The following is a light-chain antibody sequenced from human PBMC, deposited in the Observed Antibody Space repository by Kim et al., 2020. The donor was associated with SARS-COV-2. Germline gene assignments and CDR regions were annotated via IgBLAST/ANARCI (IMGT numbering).Light chain of an antibody. V-gene: IGKV3-15*01. Sequence: EIVMTQSPATLSVSPGERATLSCRASQSVSSNLAWYQQKPGQPPRLLIYGASTRATGIPARFSGSGSGTEFTPTISSLQSEDFAVYYCQQYDNWPPRWTFGQGT. CDR1: QSVSSN. CDR2: GAS. CDR3: QQYDNWPPRWT. J-gene: IGKJ1*01.